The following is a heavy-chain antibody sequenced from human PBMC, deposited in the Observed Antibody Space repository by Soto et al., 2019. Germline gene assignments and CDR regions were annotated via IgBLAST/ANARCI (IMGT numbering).Heavy chain of an antibody. V-gene: IGHV3-21*01. CDR3: ARANPKNYDFWSGTPDAFDI. CDR1: GFTFSSYS. D-gene: IGHD3-3*01. Sequence: GGSLRLSCAASGFTFSSYSMNWVRQAPGKGLEWVSSISSSSSYIYYADSVKGRFTISRDNAKNSLYLQMNSLRAEDTAVYYCARANPKNYDFWSGTPDAFDIWGQGTMVTVSS. CDR2: ISSSSSYI. J-gene: IGHJ3*02.